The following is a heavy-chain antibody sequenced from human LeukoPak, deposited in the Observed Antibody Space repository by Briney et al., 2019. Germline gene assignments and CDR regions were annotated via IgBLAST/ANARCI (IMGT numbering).Heavy chain of an antibody. D-gene: IGHD3-22*01. CDR1: GGSFSSYY. CDR3: ARLDSSGYYPIYFDY. J-gene: IGHJ4*02. V-gene: IGHV4-39*01. Sequence: SETLSLTCAVYGGSFSSYYWGWIRQPPGKGLEWIGSIYYSGSTYYNPSLKSRVTISVDTSKNQFSLKLSSVTAADTAVYYCARLDSSGYYPIYFDYWGQGTLVTVSS. CDR2: IYYSGST.